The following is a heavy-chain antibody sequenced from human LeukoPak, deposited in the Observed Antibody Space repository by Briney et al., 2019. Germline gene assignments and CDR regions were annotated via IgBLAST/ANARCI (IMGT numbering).Heavy chain of an antibody. CDR2: IIPIFGTA. CDR3: ARGGSSLSWNWFDS. D-gene: IGHD3-16*01. V-gene: IGHV1-69*13. CDR1: GGTFSSYA. J-gene: IGHJ5*01. Sequence: SVKVSCKASGGTFSSYAISWVRQAPGQGLEWMGGIIPIFGTANHAQKFQGRVTITADESTSTAYMELSSLRSEDTAVYYCARGGSSLSWNWFDSWGQGTLVTVSS.